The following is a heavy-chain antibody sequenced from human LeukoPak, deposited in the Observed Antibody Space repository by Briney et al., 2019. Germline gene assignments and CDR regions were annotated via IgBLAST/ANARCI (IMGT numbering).Heavy chain of an antibody. D-gene: IGHD3-22*01. V-gene: IGHV1-46*01. CDR3: AGDPFYDSSGYYPDY. Sequence: ASVKVSCKASGYTFTSYYMHWVRQAPGQGLEWMGVINPSGGSTSYAQKFQGRVTMTRDTSTSTVYMELSSLRSEDTAVYYCAGDPFYDSSGYYPDYWGQGTLVTVSS. CDR2: INPSGGST. CDR1: GYTFTSYY. J-gene: IGHJ4*02.